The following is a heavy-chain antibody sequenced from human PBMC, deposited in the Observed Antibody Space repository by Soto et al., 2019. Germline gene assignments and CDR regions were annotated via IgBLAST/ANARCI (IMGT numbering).Heavy chain of an antibody. CDR3: AKDCTTFAEFAS. CDR2: ISYDGSKR. V-gene: IGHV3-30*18. CDR1: GFTFSSYG. J-gene: IGHJ5*02. D-gene: IGHD1-1*01. Sequence: GGSLRLSCAASGFTFSSYGMHWVRQAPGKGLEWVAVISYDGSKRYYADSVKGRFTISRDNSKNTLYLQMNSLKVEDTAVYYCAKDCTTFAEFASWGQETRVPVS.